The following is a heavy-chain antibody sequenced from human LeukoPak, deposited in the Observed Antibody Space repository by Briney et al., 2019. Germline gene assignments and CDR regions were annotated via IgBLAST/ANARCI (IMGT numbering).Heavy chain of an antibody. CDR1: GFTFSSYS. V-gene: IGHV3-53*01. Sequence: GGSLRLSCAASGFTFSSYSINWVRQAPGKGLEWVSVIYSGGSTYYADSVKGRFTISRDNSKNTLYPQMNSLRAEDTAVYYCASRSGYYYYYMDVWGKGTTVTISS. CDR2: IYSGGST. CDR3: ASRSGYYYYYMDV. J-gene: IGHJ6*03.